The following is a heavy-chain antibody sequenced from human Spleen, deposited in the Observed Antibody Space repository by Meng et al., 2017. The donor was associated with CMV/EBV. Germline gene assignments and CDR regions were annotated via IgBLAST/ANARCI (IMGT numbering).Heavy chain of an antibody. Sequence: GGSLRLSCAASGFTFNTYSMNWVRQTPGKGLEWISYISSSSSAIYYADSVRGRFTVSRDNSKNSLYLQMNSLRAEDTAVYYCAKDLQTYDRSGYYSLAFDHWGQGTLVTVSS. CDR1: GFTFNTYS. V-gene: IGHV3-48*04. CDR2: ISSSSSAI. CDR3: AKDLQTYDRSGYYSLAFDH. J-gene: IGHJ4*02. D-gene: IGHD3-22*01.